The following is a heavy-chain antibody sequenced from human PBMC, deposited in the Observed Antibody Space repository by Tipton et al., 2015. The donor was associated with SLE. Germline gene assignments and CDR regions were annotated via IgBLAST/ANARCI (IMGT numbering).Heavy chain of an antibody. Sequence: QSGAEVKKPGASVKVSCKASGYTFTSYGISWVRQAPGQGLEWMGWISAYNGNTNYAQKLQGRVTMTTDTSTSTAYMELRSLRSDDTAVYYCARVAQGYCSGGSCFDAFDIWGQGTMVTVSS. D-gene: IGHD2-15*01. CDR1: GYTFTSYG. J-gene: IGHJ3*02. V-gene: IGHV1-18*01. CDR2: ISAYNGNT. CDR3: ARVAQGYCSGGSCFDAFDI.